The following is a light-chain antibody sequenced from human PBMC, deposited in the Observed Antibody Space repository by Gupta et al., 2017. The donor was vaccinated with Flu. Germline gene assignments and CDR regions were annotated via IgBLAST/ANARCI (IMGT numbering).Light chain of an antibody. CDR2: TAS. Sequence: PSSLSASVGDRVTITCRSSQGIRNDLGWFQQRPGKAPKRPIYTASSLQSGVPSRFSGSASGTEFTLTISSLHPDDFATYYCRQHTSYALTFGGGTKLEIK. CDR1: QGIRND. CDR3: RQHTSYALT. V-gene: IGKV1-17*01. J-gene: IGKJ4*01.